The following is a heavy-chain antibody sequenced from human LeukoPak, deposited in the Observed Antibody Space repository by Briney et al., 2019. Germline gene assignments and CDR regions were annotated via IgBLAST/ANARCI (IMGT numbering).Heavy chain of an antibody. J-gene: IGHJ4*02. Sequence: PGGSLRLSCAASGFTFNSYAYHWVRQAPGQGLEWVAIISYDGRKKYYADSVKGRFTISRDNSQNTLYLQMNSLRAEDTAVYYCARVAAWDSSGYLFDYWGQGTLVTVSS. CDR1: GFTFNSYA. CDR2: ISYDGRKK. V-gene: IGHV3-30*04. D-gene: IGHD3-22*01. CDR3: ARVAAWDSSGYLFDY.